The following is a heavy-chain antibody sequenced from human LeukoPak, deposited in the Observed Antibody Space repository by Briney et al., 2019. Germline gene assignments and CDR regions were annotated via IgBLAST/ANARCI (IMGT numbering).Heavy chain of an antibody. D-gene: IGHD2-21*02. CDR2: IYRVYPDT. Sequence: GESLTISCKVSGYNFTNYCIGWVRQMPGKSVEWMGIIYRVYPDTRDSPSVQGPVAMSADNGIGAAYPEWSSLKASDAAMYYCARHVVPGGDRHKCFDSWGQGTLVTVSS. CDR3: ARHVVPGGDRHKCFDS. J-gene: IGHJ5*01. V-gene: IGHV5-51*01. CDR1: GYNFTNYC.